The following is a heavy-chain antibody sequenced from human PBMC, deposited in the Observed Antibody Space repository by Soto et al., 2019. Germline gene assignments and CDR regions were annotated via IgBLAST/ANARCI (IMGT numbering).Heavy chain of an antibody. CDR3: AKEGGRLSSSWYSSIYYYGMDV. CDR1: GFTFSSYG. CDR2: ISYDGSNK. J-gene: IGHJ6*02. Sequence: GGSLRLSCAASGFTFSSYGMHWVRQAPGKGLEWVAVISYDGSNKYYADSVKGRFTISRDNSKNTLYLQMNSLRAEDTAVYYCAKEGGRLSSSWYSSIYYYGMDVWGQGTTVTVSS. V-gene: IGHV3-30*18. D-gene: IGHD6-13*01.